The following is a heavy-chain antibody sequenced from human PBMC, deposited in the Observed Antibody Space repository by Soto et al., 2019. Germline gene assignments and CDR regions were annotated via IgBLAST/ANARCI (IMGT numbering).Heavy chain of an antibody. J-gene: IGHJ1*01. Sequence: VQLQQWGAGLLKPSETLSLTCAVYGGSFSGYCWSWIRQTPGERLEWVGDICHGGGANYNPSLKSQVSFAMDPSKNQFSLKLNSVMAADTAVYYCAGYSNGWSKYVKHWGRGSLVTVSS. CDR2: ICHGGGA. CDR3: AGYSNGWSKYVKH. D-gene: IGHD6-25*01. V-gene: IGHV4-34*01. CDR1: GGSFSGYC.